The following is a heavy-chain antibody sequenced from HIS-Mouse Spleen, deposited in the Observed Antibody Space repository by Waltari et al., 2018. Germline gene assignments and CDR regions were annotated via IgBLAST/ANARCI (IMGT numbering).Heavy chain of an antibody. V-gene: IGHV4-59*01. CDR1: GGSISSYY. Sequence: QVQLQESGPGLVKPSETLSLTCTVSGGSISSYYWSWIWQPPGKGLEWIGYINYSGSTTYNPSLKRRVTISVDTAKNQFSLRLSSVTAADTAVYYCARRGTGRVNWFDPWGQGTLVTVSS. D-gene: IGHD1-1*01. CDR2: INYSGST. J-gene: IGHJ5*02. CDR3: ARRGTGRVNWFDP.